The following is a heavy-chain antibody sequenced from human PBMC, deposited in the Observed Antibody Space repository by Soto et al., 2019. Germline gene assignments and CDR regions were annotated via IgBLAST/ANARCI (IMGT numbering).Heavy chain of an antibody. CDR2: IYYIGST. CDR3: ARGGRRSPGMDV. J-gene: IGHJ6*02. CDR1: SGSITSGGFY. V-gene: IGHV4-31*02. Sequence: SETLSLTCAVPSGSITSGGFYWHWVRQHPGKGLEWIGYIYYIGSTYYNPSLKSRVTISLDTSKNQFSLKLSSVTAADTAVYYCARGGRRSPGMDVWGQGTTVTVSS.